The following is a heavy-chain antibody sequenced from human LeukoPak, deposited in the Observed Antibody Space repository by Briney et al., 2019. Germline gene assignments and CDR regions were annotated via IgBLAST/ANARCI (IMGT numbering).Heavy chain of an antibody. V-gene: IGHV4-59*08. J-gene: IGHJ6*02. CDR3: ARLYGDYYGMDV. CDR1: GGSISSYY. D-gene: IGHD3-16*02. CDR2: IYYSGST. Sequence: SSETLSLTCTVSGGSISSYYWSWIRQPPGKGLEWIGYIYYSGSTNYNPSLKSRVTISVDTSKNQFSLKLSSVTAADTAVYYCARLYGDYYGMDVWGQGTTVTVSS.